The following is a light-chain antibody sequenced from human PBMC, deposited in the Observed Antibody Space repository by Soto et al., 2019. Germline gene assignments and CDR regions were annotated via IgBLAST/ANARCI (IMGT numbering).Light chain of an antibody. CDR2: HAY. Sequence: DIQVTHSPSTLSASVGDRVTITCRASQSISSWLAWYQQKPGKAPKLLIYHAYSLESGAPSRFSGSGSGTELTITISSMQHDDFANYYCKQYNSYSKRKFGQGTKVDIK. CDR1: QSISSW. CDR3: KQYNSYSKRK. J-gene: IGKJ1*01. V-gene: IGKV1-5*01.